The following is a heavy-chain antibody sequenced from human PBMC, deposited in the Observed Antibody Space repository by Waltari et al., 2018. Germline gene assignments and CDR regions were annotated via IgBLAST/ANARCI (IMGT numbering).Heavy chain of an antibody. J-gene: IGHJ3*02. V-gene: IGHV3-30*01. Sequence: QVQLVESVGGMVEPGRSLRLSCAAYDITFHSHSVEWIRQAPGKGLEWVGVISYDGSNKYYADYVKGRFTISRDNSKNTMYLQMNSLRTEDMAVYYCARDAKDSSGYFNDAFDMWGQGTMVTVS. CDR2: ISYDGSNK. D-gene: IGHD3-22*01. CDR3: ARDAKDSSGYFNDAFDM. CDR1: DITFHSHS.